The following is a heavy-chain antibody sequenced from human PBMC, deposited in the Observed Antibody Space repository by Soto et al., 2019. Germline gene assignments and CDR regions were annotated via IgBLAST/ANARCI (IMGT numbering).Heavy chain of an antibody. CDR2: ISAYNGNT. D-gene: IGHD3-22*01. J-gene: IGHJ4*02. V-gene: IGHV1-18*04. Sequence: ASVKVSCKASGYTFTSYGISWLRQAPGQGLEWMGWISAYNGNTNYAQKLQGRVTMTTDTSTSTAYMELRSLRSDDTAVYYCAREPPDSSGSYFDYWGQGTLVTVSS. CDR3: AREPPDSSGSYFDY. CDR1: GYTFTSYG.